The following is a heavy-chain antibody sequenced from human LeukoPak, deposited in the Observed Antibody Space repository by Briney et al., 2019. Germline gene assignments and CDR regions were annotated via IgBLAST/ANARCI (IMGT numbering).Heavy chain of an antibody. CDR2: FDPEDGET. CDR1: GYTLTELS. CDR3: ATATGSHNWFDP. D-gene: IGHD1-26*01. Sequence: ASVKVSCKVSGYTLTELSMHWVRQAPGKGLEWMGGFDPEDGETIYAQKFQGRVTMTEDTSTDTAYMELSSLRSEDTAVYYCATATGSHNWFDPWGRGTLVTVSS. J-gene: IGHJ5*02. V-gene: IGHV1-24*01.